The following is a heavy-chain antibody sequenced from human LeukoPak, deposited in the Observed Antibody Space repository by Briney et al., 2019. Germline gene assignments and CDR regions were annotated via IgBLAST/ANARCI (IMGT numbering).Heavy chain of an antibody. D-gene: IGHD3-22*01. CDR3: ASSDYYDSSGLRTFDI. J-gene: IGHJ3*02. V-gene: IGHV4-39*01. CDR2: IYYSGST. CDR1: GGSISSSSYY. Sequence: SETLSLTCTVSGGSISSSSYYWGWIRQPPGKGLEWIGSIYYSGSTYYSPSLKSRVTISVDTSKNQFSLKLSSVTAADTAVYYCASSDYYDSSGLRTFDIWGQGTMVTVSS.